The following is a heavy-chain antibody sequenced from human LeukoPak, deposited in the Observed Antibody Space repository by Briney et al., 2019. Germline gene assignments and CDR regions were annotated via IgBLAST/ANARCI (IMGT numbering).Heavy chain of an antibody. D-gene: IGHD2-15*01. CDR2: ILPGDCVT. Sequence: ESLKISCKGPGYSLTSYWIGLVRHMPGKGLEWMVIILPGDCVTRYSPSFQGQVTISAGKYISTAYLPWNSLKASDTTMYYCASHEDDGIDYWGQGTLVTVSS. CDR1: GYSLTSYW. V-gene: IGHV5-51*01. J-gene: IGHJ4*02. CDR3: ASHEDDGIDY.